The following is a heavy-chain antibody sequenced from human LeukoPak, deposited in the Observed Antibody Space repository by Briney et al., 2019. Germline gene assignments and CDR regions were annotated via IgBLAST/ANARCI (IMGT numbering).Heavy chain of an antibody. CDR2: INPNSGGT. V-gene: IGHV1-2*02. CDR1: GYTFTCYY. D-gene: IGHD5-12*01. J-gene: IGHJ6*02. CDR3: ARVRVATSHYYYGMDV. Sequence: GASVKVSCKASGYTFTCYYMHWVRQAPGQGLEWVGWINPNSGGTNYAQKFQGRVTMTRDTSISTAYMELSRLRSDDTAVYYCARVRVATSHYYYGMDVWGQGTTVTVSS.